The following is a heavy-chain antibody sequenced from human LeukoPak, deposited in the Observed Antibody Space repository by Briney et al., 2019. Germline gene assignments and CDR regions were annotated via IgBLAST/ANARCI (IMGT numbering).Heavy chain of an antibody. CDR2: ISSSRSYT. CDR1: GFTFSDYY. Sequence: GGSLRLSCAASGFTFSDYYMSWLRQAPGKGLEWVSYISSSRSYTNYADSVKGRFTITRDNDKNSLYLQKNSLRAEDTAVYYCARPGIAAAGRQGYFDLWGRGTLVTVSS. CDR3: ARPGIAAAGRQGYFDL. V-gene: IGHV3-11*06. D-gene: IGHD6-13*01. J-gene: IGHJ2*01.